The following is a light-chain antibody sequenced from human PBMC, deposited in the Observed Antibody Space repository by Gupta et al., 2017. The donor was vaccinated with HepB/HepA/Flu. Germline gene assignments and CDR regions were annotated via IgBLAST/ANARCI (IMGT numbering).Light chain of an antibody. J-gene: IGKJ1*01. Sequence: ELVLTQSPATLSLSPGERATLSCRASQPLSSYLAWYQQKPGQAPRLLIYDASNRATGIPARFSGRGSGTDFTRTVSSREPEDFAVDYCQQRSNGPRTFGQGTKVEIK. CDR2: DAS. CDR1: QPLSSY. CDR3: QQRSNGPRT. V-gene: IGKV3-11*01.